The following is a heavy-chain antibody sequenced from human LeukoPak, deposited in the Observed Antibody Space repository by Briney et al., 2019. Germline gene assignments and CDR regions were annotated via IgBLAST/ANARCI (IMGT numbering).Heavy chain of an antibody. V-gene: IGHV4-59*01. CDR2: IYDSGTT. CDR3: AGGRRSHRNYAFDP. J-gene: IGHJ5*02. CDR1: GGSISSYY. Sequence: PSETLSLICNVSGGSISSYYWSWIRQPPGKGLEWIGYIYDSGTTNYSPSLKSRATVAVDTSKNQFSLKLSSVTAADTAVYYCAGGRRSHRNYAFDPWGQGTLVTVSS. D-gene: IGHD3-16*01.